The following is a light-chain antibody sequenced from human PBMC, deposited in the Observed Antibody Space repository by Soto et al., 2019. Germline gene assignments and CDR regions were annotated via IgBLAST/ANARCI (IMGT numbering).Light chain of an antibody. V-gene: IGLV4-60*03. CDR1: SGHSTYI. CDR3: ETWDSNIPVV. Sequence: QLVLTQSSSASGSLGSSVKLTCTLTSGHSTYIIAWHQQQPGMAPRYLMKIERSGSYNKGSGVPDRFSGSSSGADRYLTISNLQSEDEADYYCETWDSNIPVVFGGGTQLTVL. CDR2: IERSGSY. J-gene: IGLJ2*01.